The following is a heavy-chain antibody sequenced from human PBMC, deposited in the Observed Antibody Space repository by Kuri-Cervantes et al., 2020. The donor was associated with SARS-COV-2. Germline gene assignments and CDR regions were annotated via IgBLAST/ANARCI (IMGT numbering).Heavy chain of an antibody. CDR1: GYTFSSYG. J-gene: IGHJ4*02. CDR2: ISSYNGKT. V-gene: IGHV1-18*04. CDR3: ARRRDPDF. Sequence: ASVKVSCKASGYTFSSYGMSWVRQAPGQGLEWMGWISSYNGKTGYAPRFQDRITMTTDTSTSTAYMEVRSLRSDDPAVYYCARRRDPDFWGQGTLVTVSS.